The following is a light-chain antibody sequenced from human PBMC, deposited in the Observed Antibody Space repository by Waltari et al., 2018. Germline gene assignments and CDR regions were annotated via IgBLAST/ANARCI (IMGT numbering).Light chain of an antibody. CDR3: QHYKNYPRT. Sequence: DIQLTKSTSTLSAAVGDRITITCRASQSISSWLAWYQQKPGNAPKLLIYEESNLQSGVPSRFSGSGSGTEFTLTISSLQPDDFATYFCQHYKNYPRTFGQGTKVEIK. J-gene: IGKJ1*01. CDR2: EES. CDR1: QSISSW. V-gene: IGKV1-5*03.